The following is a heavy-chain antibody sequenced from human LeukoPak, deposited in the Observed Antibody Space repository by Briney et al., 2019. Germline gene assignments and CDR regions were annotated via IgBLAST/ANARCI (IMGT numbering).Heavy chain of an antibody. J-gene: IGHJ3*02. D-gene: IGHD1-20*01. CDR2: INPSGGST. CDR3: ARTAITNWNQTLDASDI. V-gene: IGHV1-46*01. CDR1: GYTFTSYY. Sequence: GASVKVSCKASGYTFTSYYMHWVRQAPGQGLEWMGIINPSGGSTSYAQRFQGRVTMTRDMSTSTVYMELSSLRSEDTAVYYCARTAITNWNQTLDASDIWGEGKTVTVSS.